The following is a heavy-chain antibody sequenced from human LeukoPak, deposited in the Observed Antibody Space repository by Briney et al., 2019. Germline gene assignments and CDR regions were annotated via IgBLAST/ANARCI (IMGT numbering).Heavy chain of an antibody. CDR2: ISAYNGNT. CDR3: ARDSEAVAGLDW. Sequence: ASVKVSYKASGYTFTSYGISWVRQAPGQGLEWMGWISAYNGNTNYAQKFQGRVTMTSDTSTSTIYMDLSSLKFEDTAVYYCARDSEAVAGLDWWGQGTLVTVSS. D-gene: IGHD6-19*01. J-gene: IGHJ4*02. V-gene: IGHV1-18*01. CDR1: GYTFTSYG.